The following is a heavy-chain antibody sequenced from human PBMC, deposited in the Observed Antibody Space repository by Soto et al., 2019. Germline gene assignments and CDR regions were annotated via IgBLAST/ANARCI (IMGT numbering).Heavy chain of an antibody. J-gene: IGHJ4*02. CDR1: GGTFSSYA. V-gene: IGHV1-69*12. D-gene: IGHD6-13*01. CDR2: IIPIFGTA. Sequence: QVQLVQSGAEVKKPGSSVKVSCKASGGTFSSYAISWVRQAPGQGLEWMGGIIPIFGTANYAQKFQGRVTITADESTSPAYRELSSLRSEDTAVYYCARDRVHKQQLVSLDYWGQGTLVTVSS. CDR3: ARDRVHKQQLVSLDY.